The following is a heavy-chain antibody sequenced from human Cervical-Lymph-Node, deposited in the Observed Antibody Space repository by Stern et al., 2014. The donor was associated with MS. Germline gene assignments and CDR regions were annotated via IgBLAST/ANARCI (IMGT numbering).Heavy chain of an antibody. D-gene: IGHD1-26*01. J-gene: IGHJ5*02. CDR3: ATTRWDLFTWNWFDP. V-gene: IGHV4-61*02. CDR2: IHDSGST. CDR1: GGSISSSGYY. Sequence: VQLVESGPGLVKPSQTLSLTCTVSGGSISSSGYYWSWIRQPADKGLEWIGSIHDSGSTYYNPSLKSRVTISMDTAKNPFSLKLPSGTAADTAVYYCATTRWDLFTWNWFDPWGQGTLVTVSS.